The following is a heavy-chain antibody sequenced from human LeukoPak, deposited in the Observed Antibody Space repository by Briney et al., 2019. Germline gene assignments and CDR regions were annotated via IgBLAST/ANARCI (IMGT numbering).Heavy chain of an antibody. CDR2: INSDGSST. J-gene: IGHJ4*02. CDR1: GFTFSSYW. CDR3: ARGARYCSGGSCYCFY. D-gene: IGHD2-15*01. Sequence: GGSLRLSCAASGFTFSSYWMHWVRQAPGKGLVWVSRINSDGSSTSYGDSVKGRFTISRDNAKNTLYLQMNSLRAEDTAVYYCARGARYCSGGSCYCFYWGQGTLVTVSS. V-gene: IGHV3-74*01.